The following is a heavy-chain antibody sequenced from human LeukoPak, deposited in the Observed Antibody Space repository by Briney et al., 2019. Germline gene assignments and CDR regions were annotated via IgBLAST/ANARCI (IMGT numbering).Heavy chain of an antibody. CDR1: GGSISSYY. CDR2: IYSSGTT. Sequence: SETLSLTCTVSGGSISSYYWNWIRQPAGKGLVWIGHIYSSGTTNYSPSLKSRVTISVDKSKNHYSLKLSSVTAAATVVYYCARESAYDSSLDYWGQGTRVTASS. V-gene: IGHV4-4*07. D-gene: IGHD5-12*01. J-gene: IGHJ4*02. CDR3: ARESAYDSSLDY.